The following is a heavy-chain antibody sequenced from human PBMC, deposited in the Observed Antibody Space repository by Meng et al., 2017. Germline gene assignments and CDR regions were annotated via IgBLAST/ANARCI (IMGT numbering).Heavy chain of an antibody. CDR2: IKQDGSEK. D-gene: IGHD6-19*01. J-gene: IGHJ3*02. Sequence: GESRKISGAASGFTFSSYWMSWVRQAPGKGLEWVANIKQDGSEKYYVDSVKGRFTISRDNAKNSLYLQMNSLRAEDTAVYYCARDSQWLVREYAFDIWGQGTMVTVSS. CDR3: ARDSQWLVREYAFDI. CDR1: GFTFSSYW. V-gene: IGHV3-7*01.